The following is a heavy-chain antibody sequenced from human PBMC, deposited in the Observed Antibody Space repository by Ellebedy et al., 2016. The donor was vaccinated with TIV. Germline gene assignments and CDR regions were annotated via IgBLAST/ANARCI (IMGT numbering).Heavy chain of an antibody. CDR1: GFTFSSYA. J-gene: IGHJ2*01. CDR3: AKGSSGSYYRGYWYFDL. CDR2: ISGGGGST. Sequence: GESLKISCAASGFTFSSYAMSWVRQAPGKGLEWVSAISGGGGSTYFADSVKGRFTISRDNSKNTLYLQMNSLRAEDTAVYYCAKGSSGSYYRGYWYFDLWGRGTLVTVSS. D-gene: IGHD1-26*01. V-gene: IGHV3-23*01.